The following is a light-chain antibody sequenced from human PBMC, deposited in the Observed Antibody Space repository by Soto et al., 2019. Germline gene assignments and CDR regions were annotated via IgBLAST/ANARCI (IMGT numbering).Light chain of an antibody. V-gene: IGKV1-9*01. J-gene: IGKJ2*01. CDR2: AAS. Sequence: DIQLTQSPSFLSASVGDRVTITCRASQGISSYLAWYQQKPGKAPKLLIYAASTLQSGVPSRFSGSWYGTEFTLTISISQPEDFATYYCQQLSIYPYTFGQGTKLEIK. CDR3: QQLSIYPYT. CDR1: QGISSY.